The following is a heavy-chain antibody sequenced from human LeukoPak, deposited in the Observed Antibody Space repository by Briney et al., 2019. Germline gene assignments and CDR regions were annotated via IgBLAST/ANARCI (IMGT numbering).Heavy chain of an antibody. J-gene: IGHJ4*02. V-gene: IGHV4-4*02. Sequence: SGTLSLTCAVSGGSISSSNWWSWVRPPPGKGLEWIGEIYHSGSTNYNPSLKSRVTISVDKSKNQFSLKLSSVTAADTAVYYCARAEDSSGYDYYFDYWGQGTLVTVSS. D-gene: IGHD3-22*01. CDR2: IYHSGST. CDR3: ARAEDSSGYDYYFDY. CDR1: GGSISSSNW.